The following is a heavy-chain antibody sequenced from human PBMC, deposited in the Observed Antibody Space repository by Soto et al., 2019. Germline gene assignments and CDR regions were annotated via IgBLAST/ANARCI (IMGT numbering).Heavy chain of an antibody. Sequence: QVQLVQSGAEVKKPGASVKVSCKASGYTFTSYDINWVRQATGQGLEWMGWMNPNSGNTGYAQKCRGRANMNGTTSIGTAYMVLRSLGSGDTVVYSCAREYSSGGSKDGGQGTPVTVSS. CDR3: AREYSSGGSKD. D-gene: IGHD6-19*01. V-gene: IGHV1-8*01. CDR1: GYTFTSYD. CDR2: MNPNSGNT. J-gene: IGHJ4*02.